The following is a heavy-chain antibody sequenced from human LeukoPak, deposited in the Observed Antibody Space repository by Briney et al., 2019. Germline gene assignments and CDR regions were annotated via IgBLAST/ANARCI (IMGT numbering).Heavy chain of an antibody. J-gene: IGHJ2*01. CDR2: ISGSGGST. CDR3: AKLPNYYYDSSGYWYFDL. D-gene: IGHD3-22*01. Sequence: QPGGTLRLSCAASGFTFSSYGMSWVRQAPGKGLEWVSAISGSGGSTYYADSVKGRFTISRDNSKNTLYLQMNSLRAEDTAVYYCAKLPNYYYDSSGYWYFDLWGRGTLVTVSS. CDR1: GFTFSSYG. V-gene: IGHV3-23*01.